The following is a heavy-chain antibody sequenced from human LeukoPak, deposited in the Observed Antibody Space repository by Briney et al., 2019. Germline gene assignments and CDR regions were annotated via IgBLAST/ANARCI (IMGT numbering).Heavy chain of an antibody. V-gene: IGHV3-30*02. CDR3: AREPGYSSGWHFDY. D-gene: IGHD6-19*01. CDR2: IRFDGSSK. CDR1: GFTVSSNY. J-gene: IGHJ4*02. Sequence: GGSLRLSCAASGFTVSSNYMSWVRQAPGKGLEWAAFIRFDGSSKYYADSVKGRFTISRDNSKDTVFLQMNSLRAEDTAVYYCAREPGYSSGWHFDYWGQGTLVTVSS.